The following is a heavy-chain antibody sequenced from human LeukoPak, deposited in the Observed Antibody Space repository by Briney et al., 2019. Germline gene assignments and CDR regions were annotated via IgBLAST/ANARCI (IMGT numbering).Heavy chain of an antibody. CDR1: GFTFSSDE. CDR3: ARGLLLD. V-gene: IGHV3-48*03. CDR2: ISSSGRTI. Sequence: GGSLRLSCAASGFTFSSDEMNWVRQALGKGLEWVSYISSSGRTIYYADSVKGRFTVSRDNAKNSLYLQMNSLRAEDTAVYYCARGLLLDWGQGTLVTVSS. J-gene: IGHJ4*02. D-gene: IGHD2/OR15-2a*01.